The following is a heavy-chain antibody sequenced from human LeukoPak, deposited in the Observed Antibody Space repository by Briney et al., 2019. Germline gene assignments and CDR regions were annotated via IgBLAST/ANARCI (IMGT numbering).Heavy chain of an antibody. Sequence: SVKVSCKASGGTFSSYAINWVRQAPGQGLEWMGRIVPIFGTTNYAQKFQGRVTITTDESTSTAYMELSSRRSEDTAVYYCARDRGERGSSWSLPAHGFDIWGQGTMVTVSS. V-gene: IGHV1-69*05. CDR1: GGTFSSYA. D-gene: IGHD6-13*01. CDR2: IVPIFGTT. J-gene: IGHJ3*02. CDR3: ARDRGERGSSWSLPAHGFDI.